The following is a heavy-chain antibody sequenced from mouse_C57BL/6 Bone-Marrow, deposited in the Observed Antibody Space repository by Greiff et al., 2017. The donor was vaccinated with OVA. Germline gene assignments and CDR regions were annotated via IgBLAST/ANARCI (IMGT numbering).Heavy chain of an antibody. CDR2: IRSKSNNYAT. CDR1: GFSFNTYA. CDR3: VRDDGQFAY. D-gene: IGHD2-3*01. V-gene: IGHV10-1*01. Sequence: EVQRVESGGGLVQPKGSLKLSCAASGFSFNTYAMNWVRQAPGKGLEWVARIRSKSNNYATYYADSVKDRFTISRDDSESMLYLQMNNLKTEDTAMYYCVRDDGQFAYWGQGTLVTVSA. J-gene: IGHJ3*01.